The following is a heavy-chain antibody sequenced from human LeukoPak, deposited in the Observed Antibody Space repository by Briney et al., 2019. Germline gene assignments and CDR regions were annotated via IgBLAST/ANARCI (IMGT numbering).Heavy chain of an antibody. Sequence: PGGSLRLSCAASGFTFSSYAMTWVRQAPGKGLQWVSAVSGSGAHTYYADSVKGRFTISRDNSRDTLYLQMNSLRAEDTAVYYCAKGVGYCSGGSCQQFDYWGQGTLVTVSS. CDR1: GFTFSSYA. CDR3: AKGVGYCSGGSCQQFDY. J-gene: IGHJ4*02. CDR2: VSGSGAHT. V-gene: IGHV3-23*01. D-gene: IGHD2-15*01.